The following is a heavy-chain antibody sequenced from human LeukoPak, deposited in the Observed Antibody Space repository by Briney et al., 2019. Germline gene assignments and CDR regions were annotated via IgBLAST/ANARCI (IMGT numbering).Heavy chain of an antibody. V-gene: IGHV3-15*01. Sequence: GGSLRLSCAASGFTFSNAWMNWVRQAPGKGLEWVGRIKSKTDGGTTDYAAPVKGRFTISRGDSEHTLSLQMNSLKTEDTAVYYCTTSSYSSGLHYYYYYYMDVWGKGTTVAVSS. CDR1: GFTFSNAW. D-gene: IGHD6-19*01. CDR3: TTSSYSSGLHYYYYYYMDV. CDR2: IKSKTDGGTT. J-gene: IGHJ6*03.